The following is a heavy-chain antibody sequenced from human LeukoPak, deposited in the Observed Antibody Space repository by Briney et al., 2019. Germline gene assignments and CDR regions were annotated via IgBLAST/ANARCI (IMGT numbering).Heavy chain of an antibody. V-gene: IGHV3-48*02. CDR1: GFTFSSYS. CDR2: ITASGTAM. Sequence: GGSLRLSCAASGFTFSSYSMNWVRQAPGKGLEWVSHITASGTAMFYADSVKGRFTISRDNAKNSLYLQMNSLRDEDTAVYYCASSESSRFDYWGQGALVTVSS. CDR3: ASSESSRFDY. J-gene: IGHJ4*02. D-gene: IGHD1-26*01.